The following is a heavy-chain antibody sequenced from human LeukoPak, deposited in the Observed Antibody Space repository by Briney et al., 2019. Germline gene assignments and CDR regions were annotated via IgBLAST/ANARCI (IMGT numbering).Heavy chain of an antibody. CDR1: GYTFTSYY. V-gene: IGHV1-69*13. CDR2: IIPIFGTA. CDR3: ARDLRGWLYYYYGIDV. D-gene: IGHD6-19*01. J-gene: IGHJ6*02. Sequence: SVKVSCKASGYTFTSYYMHWVRQAPGQGLEWMGGIIPIFGTANYAQKFQGRVTITADESTSTAYMELSSLRSEDTAVYYCARDLRGWLYYYYGIDVWGQGTTVTVSS.